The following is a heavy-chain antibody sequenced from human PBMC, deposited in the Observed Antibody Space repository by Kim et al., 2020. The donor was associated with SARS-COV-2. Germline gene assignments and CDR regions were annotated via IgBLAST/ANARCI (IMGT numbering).Heavy chain of an antibody. CDR1: GFTFSSYS. Sequence: GGSLRLSCAASGFTFSSYSMNWVRQAPGKGLEWVSSISSSSSYIYYADSVKGRFTISRDNAKNSLYLQMNSLRAEDTAVYYCARALAAAPTEPFYYYYGMDVWGQGTTVTVSS. CDR3: ARALAAAPTEPFYYYYGMDV. V-gene: IGHV3-21*01. J-gene: IGHJ6*02. CDR2: ISSSSSYI. D-gene: IGHD6-13*01.